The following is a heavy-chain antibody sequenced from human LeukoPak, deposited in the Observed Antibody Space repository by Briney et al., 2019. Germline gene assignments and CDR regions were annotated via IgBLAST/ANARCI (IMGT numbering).Heavy chain of an antibody. CDR3: ATETYYYDSSGYYYRGAFDY. Sequence: GASVKVSCKVSGYTLTELSMHWVRQAPGKGLEWMGGFDPEDGETIYAQKFQGRVTMTEDTSTDTAYMELSSLGSEDTAVYYCATETYYYDSSGYYYRGAFDYWGQGTLVTVSS. D-gene: IGHD3-22*01. J-gene: IGHJ4*02. CDR2: FDPEDGET. CDR1: GYTLTELS. V-gene: IGHV1-24*01.